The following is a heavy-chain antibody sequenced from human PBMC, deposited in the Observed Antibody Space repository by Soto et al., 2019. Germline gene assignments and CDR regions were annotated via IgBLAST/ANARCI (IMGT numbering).Heavy chain of an antibody. V-gene: IGHV3-7*01. CDR3: ATSMRHTLDP. CDR2: INQDGSDK. J-gene: IGHJ5*02. Sequence: EVQVVESGGGLVQPGGSLRLSCAASGFTFGIHWMTRVRQVPGKGLEWVANINQDGSDKYYVDSVKGRFIISRDNAKDSLYLQMNSLRVEDTALYYCATSMRHTLDPWGQGTLVTVS. CDR1: GFTFGIHW. D-gene: IGHD2-21*01.